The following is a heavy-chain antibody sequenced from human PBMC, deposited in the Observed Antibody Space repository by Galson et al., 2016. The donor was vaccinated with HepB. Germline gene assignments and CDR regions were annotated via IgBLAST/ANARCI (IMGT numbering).Heavy chain of an antibody. J-gene: IGHJ4*02. CDR3: ASWGYSSSRYSDY. CDR1: GCSISSGGYY. V-gene: IGHV4-31*03. D-gene: IGHD6-13*01. Sequence: TLFLPCPVSGCSISSGGYYWSLVRQHPGKGLEWNWYIYYSGSTYYNPSLRSRVTISADTSKNQFSLKLSSVTAADTAVYYCASWGYSSSRYSDYWGQGTLVTVSS. CDR2: IYYSGST.